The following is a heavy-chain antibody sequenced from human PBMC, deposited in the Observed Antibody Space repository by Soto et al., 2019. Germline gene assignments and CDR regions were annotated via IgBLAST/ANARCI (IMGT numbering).Heavy chain of an antibody. J-gene: IGHJ3*02. CDR3: ARKYYDVWRGRSRDAFAI. Sequence: EVQLVESGGGLVKPGGSLRLSCAASGFTFSSYSMNWVRQAPGKGLEWVSSISSSSSYIYYADSVKGRFTISRDNAKNSLYLQMNSLRAEDTAVYYRARKYYDVWRGRSRDAFAIWGQGTMVTVSS. CDR2: ISSSSSYI. CDR1: GFTFSSYS. D-gene: IGHD3-3*01. V-gene: IGHV3-21*01.